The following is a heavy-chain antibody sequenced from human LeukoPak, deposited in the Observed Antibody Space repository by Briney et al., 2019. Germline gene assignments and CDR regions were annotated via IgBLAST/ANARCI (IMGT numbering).Heavy chain of an antibody. V-gene: IGHV3-74*01. CDR3: ARDSSGWYNYYYGMDV. D-gene: IGHD6-19*01. CDR2: ISSDGTET. Sequence: GGSLRLSCAASGFTFSDHWMHWVRQAPGKGLVWVSRISSDGTETTYADSVKGRFTISRDNAKNTLYLQMNSLRAEDTAVYYCARDSSGWYNYYYGMDVWGQGTTVTVSS. J-gene: IGHJ6*02. CDR1: GFTFSDHW.